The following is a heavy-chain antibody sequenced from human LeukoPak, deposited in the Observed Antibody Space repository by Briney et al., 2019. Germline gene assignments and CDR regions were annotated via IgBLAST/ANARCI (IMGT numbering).Heavy chain of an antibody. CDR3: AKEDLYTGMDV. Sequence: GGSLRLSCAASGFTFSGYAMSWVRQAPGKGLKWVSAISDSGGFTYYADSVKGRFTISRDNSKNTVYLQMNSLRAEDTAVYYCAKEDLYTGMDVWGKGTTVTVSS. V-gene: IGHV3-23*01. CDR1: GFTFSGYA. D-gene: IGHD4-11*01. J-gene: IGHJ6*04. CDR2: ISDSGGFT.